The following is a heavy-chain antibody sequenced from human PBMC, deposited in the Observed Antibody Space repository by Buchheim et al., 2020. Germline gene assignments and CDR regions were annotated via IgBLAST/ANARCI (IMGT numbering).Heavy chain of an antibody. Sequence: QVQLQESGPGLVKPSETLSLTCTVSGGSVSSGSYYWSWIRQPPGKGLEWIGYIYYSGSTNYNPSLKSRVTISVDTSKNQFSLKLSSVTAADTAVYYCARGRYYDFWSGQNYYGIDVWGQGTT. CDR3: ARGRYYDFWSGQNYYGIDV. D-gene: IGHD3-3*01. V-gene: IGHV4-61*01. CDR2: IYYSGST. J-gene: IGHJ6*02. CDR1: GGSVSSGSYY.